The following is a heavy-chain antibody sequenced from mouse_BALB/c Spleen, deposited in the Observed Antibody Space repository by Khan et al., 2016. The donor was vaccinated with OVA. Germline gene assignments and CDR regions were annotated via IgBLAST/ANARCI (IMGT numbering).Heavy chain of an antibody. CDR3: ASWFTY. Sequence: EVQLQESGPGLVKPSQSLSLTCTVTGYSITSDHARNWIRQFPGNKLDWMGYINYSGGTSYNSSLKSRISITRDTSKNQFFLQLNSVTAEDTATYYCASWFTYWGQGTLVTVSA. J-gene: IGHJ3*01. V-gene: IGHV3-2*02. CDR1: GYSITSDHA. CDR2: INYSGGT.